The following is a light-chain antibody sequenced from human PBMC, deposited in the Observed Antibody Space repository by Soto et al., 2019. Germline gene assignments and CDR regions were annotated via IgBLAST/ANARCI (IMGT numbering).Light chain of an antibody. V-gene: IGKV1-39*01. CDR1: QSISNY. Sequence: DIQMTQSPSSLSAFAGDRVTITCRASQSISNYLNWYQHKPGTAPKLLIYDASTLQSGVPSRFSGSGSGTVFTLTISSLQPEDFATYCCQQSNSAPLGFGGGTKVEIK. CDR3: QQSNSAPLG. CDR2: DAS. J-gene: IGKJ4*01.